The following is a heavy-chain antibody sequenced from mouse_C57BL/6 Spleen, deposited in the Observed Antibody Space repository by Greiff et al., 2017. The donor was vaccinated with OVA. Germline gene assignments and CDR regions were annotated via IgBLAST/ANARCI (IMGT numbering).Heavy chain of an antibody. CDR2: IYPGSGNT. CDR1: GYTFTDYY. CDR3: ARMEVRGYFDY. V-gene: IGHV1-76*01. J-gene: IGHJ2*01. Sequence: QVQLQQSGAELVRPGASVKLSCKASGYTFTDYYINWVKQRPGQGLEWIARIYPGSGNTYYNEKFKGKATLTAEKSSCTAYMQLSILTSEDSAVYFCARMEVRGYFDYWGQGTTLTVSS. D-gene: IGHD2-2*01.